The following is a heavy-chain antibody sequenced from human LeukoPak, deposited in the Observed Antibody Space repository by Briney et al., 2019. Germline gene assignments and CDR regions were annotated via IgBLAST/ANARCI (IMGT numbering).Heavy chain of an antibody. CDR1: GYSFTSNY. CDR3: ARDQEAFDY. CDR2: IYPRDGST. V-gene: IGHV1-46*01. J-gene: IGHJ4*02. Sequence: ASVKVSRKASGYSFTSNYIHWVRQAPGQGLEWMGMIYPRDGSTSYAQKFQGRVTVTRDASTSTVHMELSGLRSEDTAVYYCARDQEAFDYWGQGTLVTVSS.